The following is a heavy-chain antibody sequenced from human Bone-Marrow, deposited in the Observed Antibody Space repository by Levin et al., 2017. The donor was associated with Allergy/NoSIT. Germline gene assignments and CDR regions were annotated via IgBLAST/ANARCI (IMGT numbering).Heavy chain of an antibody. CDR1: GGSISSYY. J-gene: IGHJ6*02. CDR3: ARLHYYGSGDGPYYYGMDG. D-gene: IGHD3-10*01. Sequence: SQTLSLTCTVSGGSISSYYWSWIRQPPGKGLEWIGYIYYSGSTNYNPSLKSRVTISVDTSKNQFSLKLSSVTAADTAVYYCARLHYYGSGDGPYYYGMDGWGQGTTVTVSS. V-gene: IGHV4-59*08. CDR2: IYYSGST.